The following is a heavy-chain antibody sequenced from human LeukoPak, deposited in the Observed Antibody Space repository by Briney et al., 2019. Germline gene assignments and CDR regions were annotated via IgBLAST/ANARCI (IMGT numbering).Heavy chain of an antibody. CDR1: GGSISSSSYY. Sequence: SETLSLTCTVSGGSISSSSYYWGWIRQPPGKGLEWIGSIYYSGSTYYNPSLKSRVTISVDTSKNQFSLKLSSVTAADTAVYYCARLERGYAYWGQGTLVTVSS. CDR3: ARLERGYAY. V-gene: IGHV4-39*07. D-gene: IGHD5-12*01. CDR2: IYYSGST. J-gene: IGHJ4*02.